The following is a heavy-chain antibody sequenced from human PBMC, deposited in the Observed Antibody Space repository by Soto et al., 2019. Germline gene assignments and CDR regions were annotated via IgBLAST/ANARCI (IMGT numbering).Heavy chain of an antibody. D-gene: IGHD3-3*01. Sequence: GASVKVSCKASGGTFSSYTISWVRQAPGQGLEWMGRIIPILGIANYAQKFQGRVTITADKSTSTAYMELSSLRSEDTAVYYCVRGKIFGVVIMDYYFDYWGQGTLVTVSS. CDR1: GGTFSSYT. CDR2: IIPILGIA. V-gene: IGHV1-69*02. CDR3: VRGKIFGVVIMDYYFDY. J-gene: IGHJ4*02.